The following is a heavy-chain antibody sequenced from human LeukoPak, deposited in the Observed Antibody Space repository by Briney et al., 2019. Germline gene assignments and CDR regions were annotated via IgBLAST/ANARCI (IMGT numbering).Heavy chain of an antibody. J-gene: IGHJ4*02. V-gene: IGHV3-23*01. CDR2: ISGSGDNT. CDR3: ATYNWNDVGARHCDH. D-gene: IGHD1-1*01. CDR1: GFSFRGYA. Sequence: GGSLRLSCAASGFSFRGYAMSWVRQAPGKGLEWASAISGSGDNTYYADSVKGRFTISRDNSKNTLYLQMNSPRAVDTAVYYCATYNWNDVGARHCDHWGQGTLVTVSS.